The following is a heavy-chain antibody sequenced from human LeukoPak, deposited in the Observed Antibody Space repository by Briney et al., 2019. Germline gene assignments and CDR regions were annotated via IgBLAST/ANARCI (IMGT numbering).Heavy chain of an antibody. Sequence: SETLSLTCAVSGGSIRSYYWSWIRQPPGKGLEWIGYIYYSGSTNYNPSLKSRVTISVDTSKNQFSLKLNSVTAADTAVYYCARDRSSGCQGSFDMWGQGTMVTVSS. CDR3: ARDRSSGCQGSFDM. CDR1: GGSIRSYY. V-gene: IGHV4-59*01. J-gene: IGHJ3*02. CDR2: IYYSGST. D-gene: IGHD3-22*01.